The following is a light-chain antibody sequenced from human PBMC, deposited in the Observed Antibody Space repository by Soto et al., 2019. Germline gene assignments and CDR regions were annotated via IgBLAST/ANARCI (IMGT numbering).Light chain of an antibody. Sequence: IHMTQSPSTLSGSVGDRVTITCRASQTISSWLAWYQQKPGKAPKLLIYKASTLKSGVPSRFSGSGSGAEFTLTISSLQPDDFATYYFQHYNSYSEAFGQGTKVDIK. CDR2: KAS. CDR1: QTISSW. J-gene: IGKJ1*01. CDR3: QHYNSYSEA. V-gene: IGKV1-5*03.